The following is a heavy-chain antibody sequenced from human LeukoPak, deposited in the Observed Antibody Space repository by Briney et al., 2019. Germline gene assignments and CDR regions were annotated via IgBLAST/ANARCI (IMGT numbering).Heavy chain of an antibody. CDR1: GDSISNYY. Sequence: SETLSLTCTVSGDSISNYYWSRIRQPAGKGLEWIGRIYTSGSTNYNPSLKSRVTMSVDTSKNQFSLKLSSVTAADTAVYYCARVSLVRGAPDYYFDYWGQGTLVTVSS. CDR2: IYTSGST. V-gene: IGHV4-4*07. CDR3: ARVSLVRGAPDYYFDY. J-gene: IGHJ4*02. D-gene: IGHD3-10*01.